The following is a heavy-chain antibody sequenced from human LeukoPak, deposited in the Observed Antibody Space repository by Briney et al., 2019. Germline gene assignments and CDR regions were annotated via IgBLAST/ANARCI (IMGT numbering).Heavy chain of an antibody. CDR3: ARGSLRARAFDI. D-gene: IGHD1-26*01. CDR2: IYYSGST. V-gene: IGHV4-59*12. J-gene: IGHJ3*02. Sequence: SETLSLTCTVSGGSISSYYWSWIRQPPGKGLEWIGYIYYSGSTNYNPSLKSRVTISVDTSKNQFPLKLSSVTAADTAVYYCARGSLRARAFDIWGQGTMVTVSS. CDR1: GGSISSYY.